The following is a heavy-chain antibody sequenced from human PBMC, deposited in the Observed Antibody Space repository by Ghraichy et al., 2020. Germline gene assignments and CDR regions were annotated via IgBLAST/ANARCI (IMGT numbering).Heavy chain of an antibody. CDR3: ARHADIVLVSNEGAFDI. CDR2: IYYRGIT. J-gene: IGHJ3*02. D-gene: IGHD2-8*02. Sequence: SETLSLTCTVSGGSISSSRYYWGWIRQPPGKGLEWLGSIYYRGITYDNSSLKSRVTTSVDTSKNQFSLKLSSVTAADTAVYYCARHADIVLVSNEGAFDIWGQGTMVTVSS. V-gene: IGHV4-39*01. CDR1: GGSISSSRYY.